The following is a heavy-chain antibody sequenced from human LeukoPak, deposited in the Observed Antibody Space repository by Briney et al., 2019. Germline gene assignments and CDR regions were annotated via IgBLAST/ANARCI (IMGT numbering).Heavy chain of an antibody. CDR3: GSGDVLLSLDY. CDR2: IIPNSGGT. D-gene: IGHD2/OR15-2a*01. V-gene: IGHV1-2*02. J-gene: IGHJ4*02. Sequence: ASVKVSCKDSGYTFTDNYIHRVRQAPGQGLEWMGWIIPNSGGTNYAQKFQGRVTMTRDTSISTAYMELSRLTSDDAAVYFCGSGDVLLSLDYWGQGTLVTVSS. CDR1: GYTFTDNY.